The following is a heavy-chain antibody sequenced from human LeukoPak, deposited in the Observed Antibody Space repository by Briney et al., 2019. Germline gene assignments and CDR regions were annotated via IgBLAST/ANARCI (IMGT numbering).Heavy chain of an antibody. J-gene: IGHJ4*02. CDR1: GLIFSAYT. V-gene: IGHV3-30*04. CDR2: MLGDGEKE. CDR3: VRDPQDVFQTTYLDY. D-gene: IGHD1-7*01. Sequence: PGGSLRLSCATSGLIFSAYTVHWVRQAPGKGLEWVALMLGDGEKEHYADSVKGRFTISRDNSKNTVYLQMNSLRPEDTALYFCVRDPQDVFQTTYLDYWGQGTLVTVSS.